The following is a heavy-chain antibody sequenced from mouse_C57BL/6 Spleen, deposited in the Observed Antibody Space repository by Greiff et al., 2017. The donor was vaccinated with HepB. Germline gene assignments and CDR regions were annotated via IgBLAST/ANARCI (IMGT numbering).Heavy chain of an antibody. J-gene: IGHJ4*01. Sequence: QVQLQQSGPELVKPGASVKISCKASGYAFSSSWMNWVKQRPGKGLEWIGRIYPGDGDTNYNGKFKGKATLTADKSSSTAYMQLSSLTSEDSAVYFCASTVVATEDYWGQGTSVTVSS. CDR3: ASTVVATEDY. V-gene: IGHV1-82*01. CDR2: IYPGDGDT. D-gene: IGHD1-1*01. CDR1: GYAFSSSW.